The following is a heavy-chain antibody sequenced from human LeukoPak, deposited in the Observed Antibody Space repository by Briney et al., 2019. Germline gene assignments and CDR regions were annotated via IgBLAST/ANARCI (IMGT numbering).Heavy chain of an antibody. V-gene: IGHV4-39*07. J-gene: IGHJ6*02. Sequence: SETLSLTCTVSGGSISSSSYYWGWIRQPPGKGLEWIGSIYYSGSTYYNPSLKSRVTISVDTSKNQFSLKLSSVTAADTAVYYCARDRGPNDGNYYYYYGMDVWGQGTTVTVSS. CDR2: IYYSGST. CDR1: GGSISSSSYY. D-gene: IGHD1-1*01. CDR3: ARDRGPNDGNYYYYYGMDV.